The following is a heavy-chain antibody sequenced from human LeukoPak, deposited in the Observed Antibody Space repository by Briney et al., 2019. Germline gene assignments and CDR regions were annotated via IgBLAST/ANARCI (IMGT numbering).Heavy chain of an antibody. CDR2: ISSSSSYI. CDR3: ARVKEVVPAAGPYYFDY. CDR1: GFTFSSYS. V-gene: IGHV3-21*04. J-gene: IGHJ4*02. Sequence: GGSLRLSCAASGFTFSSYSMNWVRQAPGKGLEWVSSISSSSSYIYYADSVKGRFTISRDNAKNSLYLQMNSLRAEDTAVYYCARVKEVVPAAGPYYFDYWGQGTLVTVSS. D-gene: IGHD2-2*01.